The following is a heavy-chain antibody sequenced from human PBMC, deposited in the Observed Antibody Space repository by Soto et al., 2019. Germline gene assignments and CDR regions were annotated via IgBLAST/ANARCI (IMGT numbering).Heavy chain of an antibody. Sequence: GSLRLSCAASGFTFSSYGMHWVRQAPGKGLEWVAVVSYDGSNKYYADSVKGRFTISRDNSKNTLYLQMNSLRAEDTAVYYCAGDRGGYDHYYYFCGMDVWGQGTTVTVSS. J-gene: IGHJ6*02. CDR2: VSYDGSNK. D-gene: IGHD5-12*01. CDR3: AGDRGGYDHYYYFCGMDV. CDR1: GFTFSSYG. V-gene: IGHV3-30*03.